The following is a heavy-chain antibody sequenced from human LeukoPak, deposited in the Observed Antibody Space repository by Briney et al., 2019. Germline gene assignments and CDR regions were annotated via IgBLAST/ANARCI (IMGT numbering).Heavy chain of an antibody. D-gene: IGHD3-16*01. Sequence: SETLSLTCAVYGGSFSGYYWSWIRQPPGKGLEWIGEINHSGSTNYNPSLKSRVTISVDTSKNQFSLKLSSVTAADTAVYYCASGRGRGFDPWGQGTLVTVSS. CDR2: INHSGST. CDR3: ASGRGRGFDP. J-gene: IGHJ5*02. CDR1: GGSFSGYY. V-gene: IGHV4-34*01.